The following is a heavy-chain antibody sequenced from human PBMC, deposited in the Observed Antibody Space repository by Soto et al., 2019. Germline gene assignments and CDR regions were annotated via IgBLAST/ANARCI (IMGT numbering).Heavy chain of an antibody. V-gene: IGHV1-69*13. CDR1: GGTFSSYA. Sequence: SVKFSCKASGGTFSSYAISWVRQAPGQGLEWMGGIIPIFGTANYAQKFQGRVTITADESTSTAYMELSSLRSEDTAVYYCARWSYDILTGYYSQFDYWGQGTLVTVSS. J-gene: IGHJ4*02. CDR2: IIPIFGTA. CDR3: ARWSYDILTGYYSQFDY. D-gene: IGHD3-9*01.